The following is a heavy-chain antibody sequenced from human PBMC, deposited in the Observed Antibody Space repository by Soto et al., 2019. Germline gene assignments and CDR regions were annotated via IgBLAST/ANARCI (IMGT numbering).Heavy chain of an antibody. CDR1: GFTFSTYA. J-gene: IGHJ4*02. D-gene: IGHD3-9*01. Sequence: EVQLLESGGGLVQPGGSLRLSCAASGFTFSTYAMSWVRQAPGKGLEWVSAISGSGSSTYYADSVKGQFTISRDNSKNTLYLQMNSLRAEDTAVYYCANHYDILTGYPFDYWGQGTLVTVSS. CDR2: ISGSGSST. CDR3: ANHYDILTGYPFDY. V-gene: IGHV3-23*01.